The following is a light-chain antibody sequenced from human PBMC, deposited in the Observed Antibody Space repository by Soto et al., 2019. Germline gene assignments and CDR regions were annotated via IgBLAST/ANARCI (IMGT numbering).Light chain of an antibody. V-gene: IGLV2-14*01. CDR3: SSYTSRSTLYV. CDR1: SSDVGGYNY. J-gene: IGLJ1*01. CDR2: DVS. Sequence: QSVLTQPASVSGSPGQSITISCTGTSSDVGGYNYVSWYQQHPGKAPKLMIYDVSNRPSGVSNHFSGSKSGNTASLTISGLQAEDEADYYCSSYTSRSTLYVFGTGTKVTVL.